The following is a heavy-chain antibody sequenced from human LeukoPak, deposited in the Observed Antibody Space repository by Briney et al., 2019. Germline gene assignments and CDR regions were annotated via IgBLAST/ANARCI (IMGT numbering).Heavy chain of an antibody. Sequence: GASVKVSCKASGYTFTGYYMHWVRQAPGQGLEWMGRINPNSGGTNYAQKFQGRVTMTRDTSISTAYMELSRLRSDDTAVYYCARDVGIVVVTGGDNYWGQGTLATVSS. V-gene: IGHV1-2*06. CDR1: GYTFTGYY. D-gene: IGHD2-21*01. CDR2: INPNSGGT. J-gene: IGHJ4*02. CDR3: ARDVGIVVVTGGDNY.